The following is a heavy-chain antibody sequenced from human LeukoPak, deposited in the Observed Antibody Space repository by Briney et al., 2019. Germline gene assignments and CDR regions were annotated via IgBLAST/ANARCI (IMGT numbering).Heavy chain of an antibody. CDR3: ARRIAAAGIYYYFDY. V-gene: IGHV3-30*02. Sequence: GGSLRLSCAASGFTFSSYGTHWVRQAPGKGLEWVAFIRYDGSNKYYADSVKGRFTISRDNSKNTLYLHVNSLRPEDTAVYYCARRIAAAGIYYYFDYWGQGTLVTVSS. CDR1: GFTFSSYG. D-gene: IGHD6-13*01. CDR2: IRYDGSNK. J-gene: IGHJ4*02.